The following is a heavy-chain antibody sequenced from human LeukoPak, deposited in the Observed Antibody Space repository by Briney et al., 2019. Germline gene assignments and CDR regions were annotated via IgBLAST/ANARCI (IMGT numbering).Heavy chain of an antibody. CDR2: IRSQTAGGTT. V-gene: IGHV3-15*07. CDR1: GLTLSNVW. CDR3: AHGSAQYYEY. J-gene: IGHJ1*01. Sequence: GGSLRLSCAVSGLTLSNVWMNRVRQAPGKGLEWVGRIRSQTAGGTTGFAAPVKGRFSISRDDSKNSLYLQMNSLTSEDTAVYYCAHGSAQYYEYWGQGTLVTVSS. D-gene: IGHD2-15*01.